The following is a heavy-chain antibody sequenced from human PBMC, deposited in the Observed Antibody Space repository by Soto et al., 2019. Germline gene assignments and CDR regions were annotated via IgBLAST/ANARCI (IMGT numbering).Heavy chain of an antibody. J-gene: IGHJ4*02. Sequence: SETLSLTCTVSGGSIVNYFCSCVRHPAGKGLEWVGRIDNSGSTNYNPSLKSRITMSADTSRNQFSLKLNSVTAADTAVYYCARGGQDFWSGPFDYWGQGALVTVSS. CDR3: ARGGQDFWSGPFDY. D-gene: IGHD3-3*01. CDR1: GGSIVNYF. CDR2: IDNSGST. V-gene: IGHV4-4*07.